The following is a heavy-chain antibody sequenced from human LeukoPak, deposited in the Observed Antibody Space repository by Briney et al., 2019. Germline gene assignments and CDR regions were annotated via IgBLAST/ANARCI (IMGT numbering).Heavy chain of an antibody. CDR3: ARGSLDLWSGYLSYYFDY. V-gene: IGHV3-74*01. Sequence: GGSLRLSCAASGFTFSSYWMHWVRQAPGKGLVWVSRINSDGSSTSYADSVKGRFTISRDNAKNTLYLQMNSLRAEDTAVYYCARGSLDLWSGYLSYYFDYWGQGTLVTVSS. CDR1: GFTFSSYW. J-gene: IGHJ4*02. D-gene: IGHD3-3*01. CDR2: INSDGSST.